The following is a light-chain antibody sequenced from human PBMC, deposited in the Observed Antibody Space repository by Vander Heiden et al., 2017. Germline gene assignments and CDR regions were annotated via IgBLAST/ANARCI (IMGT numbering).Light chain of an antibody. Sequence: DIQLTQSPSFLSASVGDSVTITCRASQGISSYLAWYQQKPGKAPKLLIYAASTLQSGVPSRFSGSGSGTEFTLTISSLQPEDFATYYCQQLNSYPPFTFGHGTKVXIK. CDR2: AAS. CDR3: QQLNSYPPFT. J-gene: IGKJ3*01. V-gene: IGKV1-9*01. CDR1: QGISSY.